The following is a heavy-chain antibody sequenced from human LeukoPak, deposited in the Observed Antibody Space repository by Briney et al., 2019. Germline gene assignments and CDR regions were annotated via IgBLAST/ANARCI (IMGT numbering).Heavy chain of an antibody. CDR2: ISHDSESI. D-gene: IGHD3-9*01. J-gene: IGHJ4*02. CDR3: VRDNDWAFHY. V-gene: IGHV3-48*02. CDR1: GFTFSSYV. Sequence: GGSLRLSCAASGFTFSSYVMSWVRQAPGKGLEWVSYISHDSESIDYADSVKGRFIISRDNADNSLYLQMNNLRDEDTALYYCVRDNDWAFHYWGQGTLVTVSS.